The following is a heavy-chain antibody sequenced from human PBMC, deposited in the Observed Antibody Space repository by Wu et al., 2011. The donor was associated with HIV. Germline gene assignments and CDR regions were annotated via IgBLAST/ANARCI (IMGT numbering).Heavy chain of an antibody. Sequence: IVQSGAELKKPGASVKVSCEASGYSFIDHHIHWVRQAPGQGLEWMGRIIPIFGTAIYAHKFQGRLTITADKSSNTASMELTSLKSEDTAVYYCATDPTIAVAGTKSFWGRGTLVSVSS. V-gene: IGHV1-69*06. J-gene: IGHJ4*02. CDR3: ATDPTIAVAGTKSF. CDR1: GYSFIDHH. D-gene: IGHD6-19*01. CDR2: IIPIFGTA.